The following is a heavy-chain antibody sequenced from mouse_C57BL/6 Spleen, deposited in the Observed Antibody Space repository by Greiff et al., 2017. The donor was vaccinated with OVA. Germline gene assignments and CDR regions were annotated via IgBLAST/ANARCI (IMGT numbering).Heavy chain of an antibody. CDR3: TREGRGGDY. Sequence: LVESGAELVRPGASVTLSCKASGYTFTGYEMHWVKQTPVHGLEWIGAIDPETGGTAYNQKFKGKAILTADKSSSTAYMELRSLTSEDSAVYYCTREGRGGDYWGQGTTLTVSS. CDR1: GYTFTGYE. V-gene: IGHV1-15*01. J-gene: IGHJ2*01. CDR2: IDPETGGT.